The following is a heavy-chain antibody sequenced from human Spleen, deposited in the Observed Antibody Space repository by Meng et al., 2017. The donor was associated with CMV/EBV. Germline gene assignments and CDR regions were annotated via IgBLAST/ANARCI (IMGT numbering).Heavy chain of an antibody. V-gene: IGHV1-69*04. CDR2: IIPILGIA. CDR3: ARDMRTVVTPNHDAFDI. J-gene: IGHJ3*02. CDR1: GYPFISYG. D-gene: IGHD4-23*01. Sequence: SVKVSCKTSGYPFISYGISWVRQAPGQGLEWMGRIIPILGIANYAQKFQGRVTITADKSTSTAYMELSSLRSEDTAVYYCARDMRTVVTPNHDAFDIWGQGTMVTVSS.